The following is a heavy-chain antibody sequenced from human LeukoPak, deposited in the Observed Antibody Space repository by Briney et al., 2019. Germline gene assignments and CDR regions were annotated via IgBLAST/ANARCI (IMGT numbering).Heavy chain of an antibody. V-gene: IGHV3-23*01. CDR2: LSGYGGTP. J-gene: IGHJ4*02. CDR3: ATGLAYGDYVQSDY. Sequence: GGSLRLSCAASGFTFSNYAMSRVRQAPGKGLEWVSGLSGYGGTPDYADSVKGRFTVSRDNSKNTLYLQMNSLRAEDTAVYYCATGLAYGDYVQSDYWGQGTLVAVSS. D-gene: IGHD4-17*01. CDR1: GFTFSNYA.